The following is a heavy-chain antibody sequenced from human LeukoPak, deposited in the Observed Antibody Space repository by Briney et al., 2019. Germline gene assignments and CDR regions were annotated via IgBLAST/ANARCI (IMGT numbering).Heavy chain of an antibody. CDR2: IKQDGSEK. CDR3: ATDGFDY. J-gene: IGHJ4*02. Sequence: GGALRLSCAASGFTFSSYWMGWVRQAPGKGLEWVANIKQDGSEKYYVDSVKGRFTISRDKAKKSLCLQMTGLRAEDTAVSYCATDGFDYWGQGTLVTVSS. D-gene: IGHD5-24*01. V-gene: IGHV3-7*01. CDR1: GFTFSSYW.